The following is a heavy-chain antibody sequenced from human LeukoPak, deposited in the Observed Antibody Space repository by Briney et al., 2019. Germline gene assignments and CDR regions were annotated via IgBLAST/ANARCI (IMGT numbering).Heavy chain of an antibody. Sequence: GGSLRLSCAASGVTLSRYIINWVPQAPGKGLEWGSSIIINSSSIYYADSVKGRFTISRDNAKNQLYLQMNSLRAEDTAVYYCARENSGSYGGDDYWGQGTLVTVSS. D-gene: IGHD1-26*01. CDR2: IIINSSSI. CDR1: GVTLSRYI. V-gene: IGHV3-21*01. CDR3: ARENSGSYGGDDY. J-gene: IGHJ4*02.